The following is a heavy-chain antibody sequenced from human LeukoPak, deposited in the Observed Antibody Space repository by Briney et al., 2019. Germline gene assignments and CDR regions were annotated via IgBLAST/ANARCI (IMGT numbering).Heavy chain of an antibody. J-gene: IGHJ4*02. D-gene: IGHD3-22*01. Sequence: GASVKVSCKASGYTFSNYGITWVRQAPGQGLEWMGCISAYNGNTNYAQNFQGRVTMTTDTSTSTAYMELRSLRSDDTAVYYCGAHYYDSSGYYTYFDYWGQGTLVTVSS. CDR1: GYTFSNYG. V-gene: IGHV1-18*01. CDR2: ISAYNGNT. CDR3: GAHYYDSSGYYTYFDY.